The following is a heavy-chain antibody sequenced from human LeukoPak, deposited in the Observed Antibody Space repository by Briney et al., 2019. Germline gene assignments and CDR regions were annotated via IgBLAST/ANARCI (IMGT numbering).Heavy chain of an antibody. CDR2: ISSSGSTI. CDR1: GFTFSSYE. Sequence: PGGSLRLSCAASGFTFSSYEMNWVRQAPGKGLEWVSYISSSGSTIYYADSVKGRFTISRDNAKNSLYLQMNSLRAEDTAVYYCARDGRILWFGELLSPPSPPYYMDVWGKGTTVTISS. D-gene: IGHD3-10*01. J-gene: IGHJ6*03. CDR3: ARDGRILWFGELLSPPSPPYYMDV. V-gene: IGHV3-48*03.